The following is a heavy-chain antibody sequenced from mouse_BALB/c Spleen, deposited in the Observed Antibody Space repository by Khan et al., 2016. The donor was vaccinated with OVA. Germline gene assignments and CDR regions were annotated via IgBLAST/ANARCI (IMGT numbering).Heavy chain of an antibody. V-gene: IGHV1-77*01. Sequence: VRLQQSGAELARPGASVKLSCKASGYSFTDYYINWVKQRTGQGLEWIGEISPGSGDTYYNERFKGKATLTADNSSSTAYMQLSSLTSEASAVYFCARRNYFGYTFAYWGQGTLVTVSA. CDR2: ISPGSGDT. D-gene: IGHD1-2*01. CDR3: ARRNYFGYTFAY. J-gene: IGHJ3*01. CDR1: GYSFTDYY.